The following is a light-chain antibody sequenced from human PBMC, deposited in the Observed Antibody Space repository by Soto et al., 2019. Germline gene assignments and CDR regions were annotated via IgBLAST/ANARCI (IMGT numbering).Light chain of an antibody. CDR2: DAS. CDR3: QQYNNWPQT. J-gene: IGKJ1*01. V-gene: IGKV3-15*01. CDR1: QSLRSS. Sequence: ETMMTQSPDTLSVSLGERATLSCRASQSLRSSLAWYQQKPGQAPRLLIYDASIRATGIPARFSGSGSGTDFTLTISGLQSEDFAVYYCQQYNNWPQTFGQGTKVEIK.